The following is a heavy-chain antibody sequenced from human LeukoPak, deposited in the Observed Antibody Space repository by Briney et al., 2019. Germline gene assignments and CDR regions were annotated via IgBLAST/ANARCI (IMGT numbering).Heavy chain of an antibody. J-gene: IGHJ4*02. Sequence: PGGSLRLSCAASGFTFSSYEMNWVCQAPGKGLEWVSYISSSGSTIYYADSVKGRFTISRDNAKNSLYLQMNSLRAEDTAVYYCARGAQFLGLDYWGQGTLVTVSS. V-gene: IGHV3-48*03. CDR1: GFTFSSYE. CDR2: ISSSGSTI. D-gene: IGHD1-26*01. CDR3: ARGAQFLGLDY.